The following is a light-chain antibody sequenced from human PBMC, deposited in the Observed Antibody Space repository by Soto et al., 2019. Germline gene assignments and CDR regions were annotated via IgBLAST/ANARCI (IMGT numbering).Light chain of an antibody. CDR3: QSYDSSLSGGV. J-gene: IGLJ2*01. Sequence: QSVLTQPPSVSGAPGQRVTISCTGSSSNIGAGYDVNWYQQLPGTAPKLLIHGNSNRPSGVPDRFSGSKSGTSASLAITGLQAEDEAADYCQSYDSSLSGGVFGGGTKLTVL. CDR1: SSNIGAGYD. V-gene: IGLV1-40*01. CDR2: GNS.